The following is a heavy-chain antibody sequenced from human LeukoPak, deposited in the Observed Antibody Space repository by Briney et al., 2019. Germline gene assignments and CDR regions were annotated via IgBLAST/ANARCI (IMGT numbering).Heavy chain of an antibody. CDR2: ITGNSDTR. CDR3: VKGPGARGRFNWFDP. V-gene: IGHV3-48*03. J-gene: IGHJ5*02. Sequence: GGSLRLSCVVSGFSFSSYEMNWVRQAPGRGLEWISYITGNSDTRYYADSVKGRFTISRDNARNSLYLEMDSLRPEDTAVYYCVKGPGARGRFNWFDPWGQGTLVTVSS. CDR1: GFSFSSYE.